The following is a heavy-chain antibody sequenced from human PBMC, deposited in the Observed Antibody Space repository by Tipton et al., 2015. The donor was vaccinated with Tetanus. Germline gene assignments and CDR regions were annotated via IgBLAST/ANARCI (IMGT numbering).Heavy chain of an antibody. V-gene: IGHV4-59*08. J-gene: IGHJ5*02. D-gene: IGHD3-10*01. CDR1: GGSINNYY. CDR3: ARSDMVRGVNWFDP. CDR2: ISYSGST. Sequence: TLSLTCTVSGGSINNYYWSWIRQPPGKGLEWIGYISYSGSTNSNPSLKSRVTISVDASKNQFSLELTSVTAADTAVYYCARSDMVRGVNWFDPWGQGTLVTVSS.